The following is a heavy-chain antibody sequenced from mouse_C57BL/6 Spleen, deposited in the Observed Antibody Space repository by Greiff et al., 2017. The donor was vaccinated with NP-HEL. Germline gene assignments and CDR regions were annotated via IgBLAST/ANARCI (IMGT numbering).Heavy chain of an antibody. J-gene: IGHJ2*01. CDR3: ARGDGNYPDSDY. V-gene: IGHV1-82*01. CDR2: IYPGDGDT. CDR1: GYAFSSSW. D-gene: IGHD2-1*01. Sequence: VQLQQSGPELVKPGASVKISCKASGYAFSSSWINWVKQRPGKGLEWIGRIYPGDGDTNYNGKFKGKATLTADKSSSTAYMQLSSLTSEDSAVYFCARGDGNYPDSDYWGQGTTLTVYS.